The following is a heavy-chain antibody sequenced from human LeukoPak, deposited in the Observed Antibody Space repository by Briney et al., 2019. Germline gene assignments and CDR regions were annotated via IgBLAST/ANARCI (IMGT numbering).Heavy chain of an antibody. CDR2: INPNSGGT. D-gene: IGHD6-13*01. Sequence: ASVKVSCKASGYTFTGYYMHWVRQAPGQGLEWMGWINPNSGGTNYAQRFQGRVTMTRDTSISTAYMELSRLRSDDTAVYYCARGRDYSSSWYTYWGQGTLVTGSS. J-gene: IGHJ4*02. CDR1: GYTFTGYY. CDR3: ARGRDYSSSWYTY. V-gene: IGHV1-2*02.